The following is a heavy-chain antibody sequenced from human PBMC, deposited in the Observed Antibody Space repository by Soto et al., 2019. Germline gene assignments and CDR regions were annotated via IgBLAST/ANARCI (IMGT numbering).Heavy chain of an antibody. CDR2: IYSDGRT. Sequence: QVQLQESGPGLVKPSQTLSVTCTVSGASVTSGGYYWTWIRQHSGKGLEWIGHIYSDGRTYYSPSLTRRLTISLDMSKNQFSLRLTSVTVADTAVYYCASGYKYPSDYWGQGTLVAVSS. J-gene: IGHJ4*02. CDR1: GASVTSGGYY. D-gene: IGHD6-25*01. CDR3: ASGYKYPSDY. V-gene: IGHV4-31*03.